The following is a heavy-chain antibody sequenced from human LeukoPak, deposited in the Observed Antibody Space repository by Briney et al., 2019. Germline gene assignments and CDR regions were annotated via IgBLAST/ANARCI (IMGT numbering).Heavy chain of an antibody. Sequence: GASVKVSCKASEYTFTGYYMHWVRQAPGQGLEWMGWINPNSGGTNYAQKFQGRVTMTRDTSISTAYMELSRLRSDDTAVYYCARGPVADGWGYFDYWGQGTLVTVSS. CDR1: EYTFTGYY. J-gene: IGHJ4*02. V-gene: IGHV1-2*02. D-gene: IGHD3-16*01. CDR3: ARGPVADGWGYFDY. CDR2: INPNSGGT.